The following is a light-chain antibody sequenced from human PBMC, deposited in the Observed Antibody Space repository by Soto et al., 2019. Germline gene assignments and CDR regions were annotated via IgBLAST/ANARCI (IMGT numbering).Light chain of an antibody. J-gene: IGKJ1*01. CDR2: DAS. CDR3: QQRSNWSWT. V-gene: IGKV3D-20*02. Sequence: EIVLTQSPATLSLSPGERATLSCGASQSLSSSYLAWYQQKPGLAPRLLIYDASSRATGIPDRFSGSGSGTDFTLTISSLEPEDFAVYYCQQRSNWSWTFGQGTKVDIK. CDR1: QSLSSSY.